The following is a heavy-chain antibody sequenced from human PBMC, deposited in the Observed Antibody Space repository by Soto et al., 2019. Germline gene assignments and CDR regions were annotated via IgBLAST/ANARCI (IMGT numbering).Heavy chain of an antibody. CDR1: GVPIISNNYY. CDR3: ARPRHYGVCSSVPPRESAMYV. CDR2: IYYSGST. V-gene: IGHV4-39*01. D-gene: IGHD3-10*01. J-gene: IGHJ6*02. Sequence: SETLSLTCTVSGVPIISNNYYWVLIRQPPGKGLEWIGSIYYSGSTYYNPSLKSRVTISADTSKNQFFLTLSSVTAADTAVYYCARPRHYGVCSSVPPRESAMYVCGQETT.